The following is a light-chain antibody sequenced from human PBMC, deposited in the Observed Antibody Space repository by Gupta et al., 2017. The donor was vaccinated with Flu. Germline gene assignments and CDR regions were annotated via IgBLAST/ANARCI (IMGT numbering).Light chain of an antibody. V-gene: IGKV1-39*01. Sequence: PPLLSAAVGDRVTISCRGNQVISNYLDWYQQRPGEAPKLLIYAASRLQSGVPYRFGGSGSGTDFTLTISRLQPEDFATYYCQQNGSTLRTFGRGTKVEIK. CDR2: AAS. CDR1: QVISNY. CDR3: QQNGSTLRT. J-gene: IGKJ4*01.